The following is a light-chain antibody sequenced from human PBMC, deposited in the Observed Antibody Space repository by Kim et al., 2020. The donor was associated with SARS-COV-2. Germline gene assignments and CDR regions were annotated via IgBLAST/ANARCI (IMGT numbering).Light chain of an antibody. CDR2: AND. Sequence: QSVVTQPPSASGTPGQRVTISCSGGTSNIGRYHVYWYQHLPGTAPKLLIYANDQRPSGVPDRFSGSKSGTSASLAISGLRSEDEGDYYCATWDDNLNGLFGGGTQLTVL. J-gene: IGLJ3*02. CDR3: ATWDDNLNGL. CDR1: TSNIGRYH. V-gene: IGLV1-47*01.